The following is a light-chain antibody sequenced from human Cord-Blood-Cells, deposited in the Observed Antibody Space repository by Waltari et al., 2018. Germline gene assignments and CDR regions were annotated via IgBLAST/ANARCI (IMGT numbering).Light chain of an antibody. CDR3: CSYAGSSTPGV. CDR1: SSDVGSYNL. J-gene: IGLJ3*02. CDR2: DGS. V-gene: IGLV2-23*01. Sequence: QSALTQPASVSGSPGQSITISCTGTSSDVGSYNLVSWYQQHPGKAPKLMIYDGSKRPSGVSIRFSGSKSGKTASLTSFGLQAEDEADYYCCSYAGSSTPGVFGGGTKLTDL.